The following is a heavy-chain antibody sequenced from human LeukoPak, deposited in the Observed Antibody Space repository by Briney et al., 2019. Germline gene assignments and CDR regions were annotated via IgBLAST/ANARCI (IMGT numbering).Heavy chain of an antibody. V-gene: IGHV4-39*07. CDR2: IYYSGST. D-gene: IGHD5-18*01. CDR1: GGSLSSGSYY. CDR3: ARGGYSGYSSGNAY. Sequence: SETLSLTCTVSGGSLSSGSYYWGWIRQPPGKGLEWIGNIYYSGSTYYNPSLKSRVTISVHTSKNQLSLKLSSVTAADTAVYYCARGGYSGYSSGNAYWGQGTLVTVSS. J-gene: IGHJ4*02.